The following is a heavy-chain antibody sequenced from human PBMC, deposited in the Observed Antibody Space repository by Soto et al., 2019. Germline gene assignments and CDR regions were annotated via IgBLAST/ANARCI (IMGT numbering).Heavy chain of an antibody. V-gene: IGHV3-23*01. CDR2: ISGSGGST. D-gene: IGHD3-9*01. CDR3: AKDQGGLDILTGLGWFDP. CDR1: GFTFSSYA. Sequence: GGSLRLSCAASGFTFSSYAMSWVRQAPGKGLEWVSAISGSGGSTYYADSVKGPFTISRDKSKNTPYLQMNSLRAEDTAVYYCAKDQGGLDILTGLGWFDPWGQGTLVTVSS. J-gene: IGHJ5*02.